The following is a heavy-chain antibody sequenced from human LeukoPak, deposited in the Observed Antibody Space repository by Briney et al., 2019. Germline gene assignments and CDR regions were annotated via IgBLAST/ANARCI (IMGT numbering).Heavy chain of an antibody. CDR1: GFTFSSSE. V-gene: IGHV3-48*03. CDR3: AKIPLGIPTVSDAFDI. J-gene: IGHJ3*02. Sequence: GGSLRLSCVASGFTFSSSEMNWVRQAPGKGLEWISYITSSSRTIWYADSVKGRFTISRDNAKNSLYLQMNGLRDDDTAVYYCAKIPLGIPTVSDAFDIWGQGTMVTVSS. D-gene: IGHD2-2*01. CDR2: ITSSSRTI.